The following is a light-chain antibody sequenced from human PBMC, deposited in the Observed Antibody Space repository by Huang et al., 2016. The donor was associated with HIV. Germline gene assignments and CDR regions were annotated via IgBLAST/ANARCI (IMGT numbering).Light chain of an antibody. J-gene: IGKJ5*01. CDR3: QQANSFPLIT. CDR1: QGISSW. V-gene: IGKV1-12*01. Sequence: DIQMTQSPSFVSASVGDRVTINCRASQGISSWLAWYQQKPGKAPKLLISAAYSLQSGVPTKFSGSGSGTDFTLTIGDLQPDDFATYFCQQANSFPLITFGQGTRLDIK. CDR2: AAY.